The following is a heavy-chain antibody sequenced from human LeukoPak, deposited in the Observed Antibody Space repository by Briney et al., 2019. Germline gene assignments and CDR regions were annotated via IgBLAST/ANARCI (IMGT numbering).Heavy chain of an antibody. V-gene: IGHV1-18*01. CDR3: ERERPTTGSDY. J-gene: IGHJ4*02. Sequence: ASVKVSCKASGYTSSNYSISWVRQAPGQGIEWMGWIRAYNCNTNYAQKLQDRVTMTTDTATITAYIEVTTLRFDDTAVYYCERERPTTGSDYWREATLVTVSS. D-gene: IGHD1-14*01. CDR2: IRAYNCNT. CDR1: GYTSSNYS.